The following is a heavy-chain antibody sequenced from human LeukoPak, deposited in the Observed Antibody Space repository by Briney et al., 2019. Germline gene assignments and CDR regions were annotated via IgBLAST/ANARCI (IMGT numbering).Heavy chain of an antibody. CDR3: AKGTREWLPYYFDY. D-gene: IGHD3-3*01. J-gene: IGHJ4*02. CDR1: GFIFSGYW. V-gene: IGHV3-30*18. Sequence: GGSLRLSCEASGFIFSGYWMTWVRQAPGKGLEWVAVISYDGSNKYYADSVKGRFTISRDNSKNTLYLQMNSLRAEDTAVYYCAKGTREWLPYYFDYWGQGTLVTVSS. CDR2: ISYDGSNK.